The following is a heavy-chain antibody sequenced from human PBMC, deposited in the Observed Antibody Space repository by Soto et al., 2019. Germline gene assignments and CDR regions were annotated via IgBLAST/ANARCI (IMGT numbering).Heavy chain of an antibody. V-gene: IGHV3-23*01. CDR1: GFTFSSYA. CDR3: AKDRSPKFGGVRRIIVGSMDV. D-gene: IGHD3-16*01. CDR2: ISGSGGST. J-gene: IGHJ6*02. Sequence: GGSLRLSCAASGFTFSSYAMSWVRQAPGKGLEWVSAISGSGGSTYYADSVKGRFTISRDNSKNTLYLQMNSLRAEDTAVYYCAKDRSPKFGGVRRIIVGSMDVWGQGTTVTVSS.